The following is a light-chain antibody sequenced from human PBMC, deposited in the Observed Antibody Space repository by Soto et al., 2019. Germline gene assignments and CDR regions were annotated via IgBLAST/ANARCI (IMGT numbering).Light chain of an antibody. CDR2: GAS. CDR3: QQYNNWPPLT. J-gene: IGKJ4*01. V-gene: IGKV3-15*01. CDR1: QSVSGN. Sequence: EIMMTQSPATLSVSPGERATLSCRASQSVSGNLAWYQQKPGQAPRLLIYGASTRATGIPARFSGSGSGTEFTLTISSLQSEYFAVYYCQQYNNWPPLTFGGGTKVEIK.